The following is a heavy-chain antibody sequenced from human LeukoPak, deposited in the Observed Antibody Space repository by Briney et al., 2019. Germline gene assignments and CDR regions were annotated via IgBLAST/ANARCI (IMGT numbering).Heavy chain of an antibody. Sequence: GGSLRLSCAASGLTVSSNYMSWVRQAPGKGLEWVSLIYSSGSTYYADSVKGRFTISRDNSKNTLFLQMNSLTAENTAMYYCTRTFLSGDGYKVGYFDYWGQGTLVTVSS. CDR3: TRTFLSGDGYKVGYFDY. D-gene: IGHD5-24*01. CDR1: GLTVSSNY. V-gene: IGHV3-53*01. CDR2: IYSSGST. J-gene: IGHJ4*02.